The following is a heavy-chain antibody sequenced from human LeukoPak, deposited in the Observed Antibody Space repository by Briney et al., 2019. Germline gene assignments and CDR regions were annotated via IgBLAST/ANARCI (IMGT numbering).Heavy chain of an antibody. J-gene: IGHJ6*02. CDR3: ASGVVVVAATWSSYYCGMDV. D-gene: IGHD2-15*01. CDR1: GYTFTGYY. CDR2: INPNSGGT. Sequence: ASVKVSCKASGYTFTGYYMHWVRQAPGQGLEWMGWINPNSGGTNYAQKFQGRVTMTRDTSISTAYMELSRLRSDDTAVYYCASGVVVVAATWSSYYCGMDVWGQGTTVTVSS. V-gene: IGHV1-2*02.